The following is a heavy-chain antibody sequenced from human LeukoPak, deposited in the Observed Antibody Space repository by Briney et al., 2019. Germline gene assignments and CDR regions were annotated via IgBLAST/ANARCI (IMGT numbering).Heavy chain of an antibody. Sequence: PGGSLRLSCAASGFTFSSYAMHWVSQAPGKGLEWVAVISYDGSNKYYADSVKGRFTISRDNSKNTLYLQMNSLRAEDTAVYYCARETLDYYDSSGYYYHYYYYGMDVWGQGTTVTVSS. D-gene: IGHD3-22*01. CDR2: ISYDGSNK. CDR1: GFTFSSYA. CDR3: ARETLDYYDSSGYYYHYYYYGMDV. V-gene: IGHV3-30-3*01. J-gene: IGHJ6*02.